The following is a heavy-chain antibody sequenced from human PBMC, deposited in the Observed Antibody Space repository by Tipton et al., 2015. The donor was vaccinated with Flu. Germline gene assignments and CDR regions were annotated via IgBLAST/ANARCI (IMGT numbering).Heavy chain of an antibody. Sequence: QSGAEVKKPGASVKVSCKASGYTFTSYGISWVRQAPGQGLEWMGWISAYNGNTNYAQKLQGRVTMTTDTSTSTAYMELRSLRSDDTAVYYCARGSDREAYYYGSGSYLDYWGQGTLVTVSS. D-gene: IGHD3-10*01. CDR1: GYTFTSYG. J-gene: IGHJ4*02. V-gene: IGHV1-18*04. CDR3: ARGSDREAYYYGSGSYLDY. CDR2: ISAYNGNT.